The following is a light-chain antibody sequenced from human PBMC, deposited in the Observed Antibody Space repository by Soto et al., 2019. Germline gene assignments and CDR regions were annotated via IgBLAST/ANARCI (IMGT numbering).Light chain of an antibody. CDR2: KAS. Sequence: DIQMTQSPSTLSASVGDRVTITCRASQSISSWLAWYQQKPGKAPKLLIYKASSLESGVPSRFSGSGSGTEFTLTIRSLQPDDFATYYGQQYNSYPYTFGQGNKLEIK. J-gene: IGKJ2*01. CDR1: QSISSW. V-gene: IGKV1-5*03. CDR3: QQYNSYPYT.